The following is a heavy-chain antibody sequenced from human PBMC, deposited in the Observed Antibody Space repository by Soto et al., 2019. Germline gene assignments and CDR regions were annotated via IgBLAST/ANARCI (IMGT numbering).Heavy chain of an antibody. J-gene: IGHJ6*02. CDR3: TTGGNPFNYYYYGMDV. CDR1: GFTFSDAW. Sequence: PGGSLRLSCAASGFTFSDAWMSWVRQAPGKGLEWVGRIKSKTDGGTTDYAAPVKGRFTISRDDSKNTLYLQMNSLKTEDTAVYYCTTGGNPFNYYYYGMDVWGQGTTVTVSS. D-gene: IGHD2-15*01. CDR2: IKSKTDGGTT. V-gene: IGHV3-15*01.